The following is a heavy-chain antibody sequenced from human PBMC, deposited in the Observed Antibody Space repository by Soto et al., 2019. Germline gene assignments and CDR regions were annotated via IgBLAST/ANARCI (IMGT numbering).Heavy chain of an antibody. J-gene: IGHJ4*02. V-gene: IGHV3-30-3*01. CDR3: ARSIAVAGTPEFDY. CDR1: GFTFSSFT. D-gene: IGHD6-19*01. CDR2: ISYDDGTNK. Sequence: QVQLVESGGGVVQPGRSLRLSCAASGFTFSSFTMHWVRQAPGKGLEWVAVISYDDGTNKDYADSVKGRFTISRDNPKNTLYLQMNGLRAEDTAVYYCARSIAVAGTPEFDYWGQGTLVTVSS.